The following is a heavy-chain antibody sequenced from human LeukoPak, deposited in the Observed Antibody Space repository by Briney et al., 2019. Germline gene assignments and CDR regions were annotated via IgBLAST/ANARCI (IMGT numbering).Heavy chain of an antibody. D-gene: IGHD6-13*01. Sequence: PSETLSLTCTVSGGSISSSSYYWGWIRQPPGKGLEWTGSIYYSGSTYYNPSLKSRVTISVDTSKNQFSLKLSSVSAADTAVYYCARHRGIAAAGSEFDPWGQGTLVTVSS. V-gene: IGHV4-39*01. J-gene: IGHJ5*02. CDR2: IYYSGST. CDR1: GGSISSSSYY. CDR3: ARHRGIAAAGSEFDP.